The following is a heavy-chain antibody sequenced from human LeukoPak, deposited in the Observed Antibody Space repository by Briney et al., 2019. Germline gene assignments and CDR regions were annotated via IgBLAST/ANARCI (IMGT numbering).Heavy chain of an antibody. CDR1: GGSISSYY. CDR3: ARVWFGELLSYGMDV. D-gene: IGHD3-10*01. J-gene: IGHJ6*02. V-gene: IGHV4-59*01. Sequence: SETLSLTCTVSGGSISSYYWSGLRQPPGKGLAGVGYIYYSWCTNYNPSLKSRVTISVDTSKNQFSLKLSSVTAADTAVYYCARVWFGELLSYGMDVWGQGNTVTVSS. CDR2: IYYSWCT.